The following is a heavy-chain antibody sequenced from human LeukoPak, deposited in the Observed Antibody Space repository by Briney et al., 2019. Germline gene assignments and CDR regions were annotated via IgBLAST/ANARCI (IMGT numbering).Heavy chain of an antibody. D-gene: IGHD3-10*01. V-gene: IGHV3-66*01. CDR2: IYSGGSP. Sequence: PGGSLRLSCAASGFTVSDNYMNCVRQAAGAGLQWVPVIYSGGSPYSLDSVEGRFTISRDNSKNTVNLQMNSLRDEETALYYCARVRSGGGLYVFDIWGQGTMVTVSS. J-gene: IGHJ3*02. CDR1: GFTVSDNY. CDR3: ARVRSGGGLYVFDI.